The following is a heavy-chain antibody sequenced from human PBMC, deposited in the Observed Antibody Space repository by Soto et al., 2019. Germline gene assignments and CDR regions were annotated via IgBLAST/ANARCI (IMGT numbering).Heavy chain of an antibody. CDR3: ARDPWLADY. CDR1: GFTVSTKY. Sequence: GGSLRLSCAASGFTVSTKYMSWVRQAPGKGLEWVSVIYSGGSTFYADSVRGRFTISRDNSKNTVNLQMNSLRAEDTAVYYCARDPWLADYWGQGTLVTVSS. J-gene: IGHJ4*02. CDR2: IYSGGST. D-gene: IGHD5-12*01. V-gene: IGHV3-66*01.